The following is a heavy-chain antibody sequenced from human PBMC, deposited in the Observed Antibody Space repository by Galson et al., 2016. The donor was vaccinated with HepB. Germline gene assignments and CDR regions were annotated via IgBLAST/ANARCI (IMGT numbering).Heavy chain of an antibody. CDR3: ARDYSRSGPMYSYYYMDV. Sequence: SLRLSCAASGFTFSSHWMHWVRQAPGKGLEWVAVIWHDGSIKYYGESVKGRFTISRDNSKNTLFLQMTALRVEDTAVYYCARDYSRSGPMYSYYYMDVWGKGTTVTVSS. J-gene: IGHJ6*03. CDR2: IWHDGSIK. CDR1: GFTFSSHW. D-gene: IGHD6-13*01. V-gene: IGHV3-33*08.